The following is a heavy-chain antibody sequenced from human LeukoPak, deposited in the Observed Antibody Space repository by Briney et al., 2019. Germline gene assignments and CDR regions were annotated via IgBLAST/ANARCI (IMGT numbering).Heavy chain of an antibody. J-gene: IGHJ4*02. CDR3: AKGGGSSCYSPSDY. CDR1: GFTFSSYA. Sequence: GGSLRLSRGGSGFTFSSYAMSWVRQAPGKGLEWVSAISGSGTDTFYANSVKGRFTISRDNPKNTLYLQMNSLRAEDTAVYYCAKGGGSSCYSPSDYWGQGTLVTVSS. CDR2: ISGSGTDT. V-gene: IGHV3-23*01. D-gene: IGHD2-15*01.